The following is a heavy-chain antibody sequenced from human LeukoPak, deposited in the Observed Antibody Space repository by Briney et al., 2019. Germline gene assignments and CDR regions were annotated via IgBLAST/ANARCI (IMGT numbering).Heavy chain of an antibody. Sequence: PSETLSLTCTVSGGSISSNNYYWGWIRQPPGKGLQWIGSIYYSGSTYYNPSLKSRVTISVDTSKNQFSLKLSSVTAADTAMYYCARSASNWYFDLWGRGTLVTVSS. CDR2: IYYSGST. CDR3: ARSASNWYFDL. J-gene: IGHJ2*01. D-gene: IGHD6-25*01. V-gene: IGHV4-39*01. CDR1: GGSISSNNYY.